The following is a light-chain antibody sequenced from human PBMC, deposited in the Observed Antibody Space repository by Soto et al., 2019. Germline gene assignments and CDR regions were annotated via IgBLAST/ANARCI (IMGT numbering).Light chain of an antibody. V-gene: IGKV3-20*01. J-gene: IGKJ1*01. CDR2: GAS. CDR1: QSVSSSY. CDR3: QQYSTSPWT. Sequence: EVVLTQSPGTLSLSPGDRATLSYRASQSVSSSYLAWDQQKLGQAPRLLIYGASSKATGIPDRFCGSGSGTHFTLTISRLVPEDFAVYYGQQYSTSPWTFGQGTKVEIK.